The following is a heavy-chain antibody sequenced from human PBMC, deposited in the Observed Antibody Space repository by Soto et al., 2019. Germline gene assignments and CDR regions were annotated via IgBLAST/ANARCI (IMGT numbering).Heavy chain of an antibody. CDR1: GSSISPYY. Sequence: PSETLSLTCAVSGSSISPYYWSWIRQPPGKGLEWIAYIYYSGSTNYNPSLRGRVTISVDTAKNQFSLRLSSVTAADTAVYFCVRVGGYYGDYPNFDYWGQGTLVTV. CDR2: IYYSGST. D-gene: IGHD4-17*01. CDR3: VRVGGYYGDYPNFDY. J-gene: IGHJ4*02. V-gene: IGHV4-59*01.